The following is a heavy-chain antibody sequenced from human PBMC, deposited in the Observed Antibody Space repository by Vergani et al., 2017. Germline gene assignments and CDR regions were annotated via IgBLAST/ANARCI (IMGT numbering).Heavy chain of an antibody. CDR2: IYYSGST. J-gene: IGHJ4*02. CDR3: ARGWIAAARTFDY. CDR1: GGSISSYY. D-gene: IGHD6-13*01. Sequence: QVQLQESGPGLVKPSETLSLTCTVSGGSISSYYWSWIRQPPGKGLEWIGYIYYSGSTNYNPSLKSRVTISVDTSKNQFSLKLSSVTAADTAMYYCARGWIAAARTFDYWGQGTLVTVSS. V-gene: IGHV4-59*01.